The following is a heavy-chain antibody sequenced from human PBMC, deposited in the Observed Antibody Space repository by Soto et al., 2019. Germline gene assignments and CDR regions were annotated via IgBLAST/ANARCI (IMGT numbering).Heavy chain of an antibody. J-gene: IGHJ4*02. V-gene: IGHV3-23*01. Sequence: PGGSLRLSCAASGFTFTDYALSWVRQAPGKGLEWVATISGIGGSTYLADSVKGRLNISRDNSKNTVSLLMNSLRAEDTAVYFCARGSSGYISSWYYFDYWGRGTLVTVSS. CDR3: ARGSSGYISSWYYFDY. CDR1: GFTFTDYA. D-gene: IGHD6-13*01. CDR2: ISGIGGST.